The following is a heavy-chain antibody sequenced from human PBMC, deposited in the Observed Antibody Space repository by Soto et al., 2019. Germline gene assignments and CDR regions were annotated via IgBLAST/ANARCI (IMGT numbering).Heavy chain of an antibody. CDR3: ARDLAGYGDLYGMEV. V-gene: IGHV4-59*01. CDR1: GGSIISYD. J-gene: IGHJ6*04. CDR2: IYYSWST. Sequence: SEPLSLTYTVSGGSIISYDWSWIRQPPGKGLQWIGYIYYSWSTNYNPSLKSRVTISVDTSKHQFSLKLGSVTAADTAVYYCARDLAGYGDLYGMEVWGKGTTVT. D-gene: IGHD4-17*01.